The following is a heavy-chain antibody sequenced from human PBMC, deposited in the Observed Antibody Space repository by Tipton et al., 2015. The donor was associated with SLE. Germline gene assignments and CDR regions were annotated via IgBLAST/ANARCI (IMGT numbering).Heavy chain of an antibody. Sequence: LSLTCTVSGGSISSSSYYWGWIRQPPGKGLEWIGSIYYSGSAYYNPSLKSRVTISVDASKNQFSLKLTSVTAADTAVYYCASHDYGDPDDAFDLWGQGTMVTVSS. J-gene: IGHJ3*01. CDR3: ASHDYGDPDDAFDL. D-gene: IGHD4/OR15-4a*01. CDR2: IYYSGSA. V-gene: IGHV4-39*07. CDR1: GGSISSSSYY.